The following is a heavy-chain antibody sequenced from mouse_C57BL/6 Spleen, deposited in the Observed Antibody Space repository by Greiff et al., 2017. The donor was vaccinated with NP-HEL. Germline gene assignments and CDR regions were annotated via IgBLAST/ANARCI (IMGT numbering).Heavy chain of an antibody. Sequence: VQLQQSGAELVRPGASVKLSCTASGFNIKDDYMHWVKQRPEQGLEWIGWIDPENGDTEYASKFQGKATITADTSSNTAYLQLSSLTSEDTAVYYCTTQAQVGFGDYWGQGTSVTVSS. CDR2: IDPENGDT. CDR1: GFNIKDDY. CDR3: TTQAQVGFGDY. J-gene: IGHJ4*01. V-gene: IGHV14-4*01. D-gene: IGHD3-2*02.